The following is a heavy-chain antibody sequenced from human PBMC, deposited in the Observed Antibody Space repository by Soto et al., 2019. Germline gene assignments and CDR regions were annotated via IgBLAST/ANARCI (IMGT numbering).Heavy chain of an antibody. J-gene: IGHJ5*02. CDR2: IYYSGST. CDR3: AVSSGWYGWFDP. D-gene: IGHD6-19*01. Sequence: SETLSLTCTVSGGSVSSGSYYWSWIRQPPGKGLEWIGYIYYSGSTNYNPSLKSRVTISVDTSKNQFSLKLSSVTAADTAVYYCAVSSGWYGWFDPWGQGTLVTVSS. CDR1: GGSVSSGSYY. V-gene: IGHV4-61*01.